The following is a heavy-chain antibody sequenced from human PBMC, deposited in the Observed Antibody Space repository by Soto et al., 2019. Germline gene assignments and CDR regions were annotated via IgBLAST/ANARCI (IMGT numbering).Heavy chain of an antibody. D-gene: IGHD3-3*01. CDR2: INPNSGGT. J-gene: IGHJ6*02. Sequence: ASVKVSCKASGYTFTGYYIHWVRQAPGQGLEWMGWINPNSGGTNSAQKFQGRVTMTRDTSISTAYMELNRPKSDDTAVYYCARDRFTIFGVVRRYYYYGMDVWGQGTTVTVSS. V-gene: IGHV1-2*02. CDR3: ARDRFTIFGVVRRYYYYGMDV. CDR1: GYTFTGYY.